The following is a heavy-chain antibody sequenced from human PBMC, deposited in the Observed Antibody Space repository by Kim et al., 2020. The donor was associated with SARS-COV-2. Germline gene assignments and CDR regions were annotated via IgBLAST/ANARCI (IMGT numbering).Heavy chain of an antibody. J-gene: IGHJ6*02. Sequence: SETLSLTCTVSGGSISSGGYYWSWIRQHPGKGLEWIGYIYYSGSTYYNPSLKSRVTISVDTSKNQFSLKLSSVTAADTAVYYCARDRGVGGTTVHKAYYYYGMDVWGQGTTVTVSS. D-gene: IGHD4-17*01. CDR2: IYYSGST. CDR3: ARDRGVGGTTVHKAYYYYGMDV. V-gene: IGHV4-31*03. CDR1: GGSISSGGYY.